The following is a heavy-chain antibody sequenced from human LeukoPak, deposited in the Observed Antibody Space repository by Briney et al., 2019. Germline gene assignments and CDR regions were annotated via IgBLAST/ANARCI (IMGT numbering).Heavy chain of an antibody. CDR3: ARALYFKQKTAYDMDV. V-gene: IGHV1-8*01. CDR2: MNPNSGNT. Sequence: ASVKVSCKASGYTFTSYDINWVRQATGQGLEWMGWMNPNSGNTGYAQKFQGRVTMTRNTSISTAYMELSSLRSEDTAVYYCARALYFKQKTAYDMDVWGQGTTVTVSS. D-gene: IGHD3-16*02. CDR1: GYTFTSYD. J-gene: IGHJ6*02.